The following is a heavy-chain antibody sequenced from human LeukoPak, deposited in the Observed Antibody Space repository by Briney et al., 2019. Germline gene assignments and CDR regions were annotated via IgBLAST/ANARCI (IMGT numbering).Heavy chain of an antibody. J-gene: IGHJ4*02. V-gene: IGHV3-64*02. CDR2: INSNGGRT. D-gene: IGHD3-10*01. Sequence: PGGSLRLSCVAFGFTFSTCPMYWVRQAPGKGLELVSSINSNGGRTYYADSMKGRFTISRDNSKNTLYLQMDSLRAEDMAVYYCARPYYCGSGTYAPPVGHWGQGTLVTVSS. CDR3: ARPYYCGSGTYAPPVGH. CDR1: GFTFSTCP.